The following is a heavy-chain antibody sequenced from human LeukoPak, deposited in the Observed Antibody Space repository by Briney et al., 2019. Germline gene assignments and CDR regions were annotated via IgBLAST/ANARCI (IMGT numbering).Heavy chain of an antibody. J-gene: IGHJ4*02. Sequence: ASVKVSCKASGYTFTDYYMHWVRQAPGQGLEWMGRINPNSGGTNYAQKFQGRVTMTRDTSISTAYMELSGLRSDDTAVYYCATGFYGSGSYYVWGQGTLVTVSS. CDR1: GYTFTDYY. CDR3: ATGFYGSGSYYV. V-gene: IGHV1-2*06. D-gene: IGHD3-10*01. CDR2: INPNSGGT.